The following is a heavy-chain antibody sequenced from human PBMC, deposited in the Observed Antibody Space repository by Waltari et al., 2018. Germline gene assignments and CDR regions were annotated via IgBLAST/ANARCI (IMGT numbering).Heavy chain of an antibody. CDR3: ARLPISLGVGSVFDI. D-gene: IGHD2-15*01. CDR2: IYYSGST. J-gene: IGHJ3*02. V-gene: IGHV4-39*01. CDR1: GGSIRTSTYY. Sequence: QMQLQESGPGLVTPSEPLSLPCTVSGGSIRTSTYYWGWIRQPPGKGLEWIGNIYYSGSTYYKPSLKSRLTISVDTSKNQFSLNLRSVTAADTAVYYCARLPISLGVGSVFDIWGQGTMVTVSS.